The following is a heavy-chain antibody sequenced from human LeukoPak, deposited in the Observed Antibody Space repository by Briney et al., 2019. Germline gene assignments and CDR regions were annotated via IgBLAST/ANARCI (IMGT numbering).Heavy chain of an antibody. J-gene: IGHJ4*02. CDR1: GYTLAELP. CDR3: THFGY. V-gene: IGHV1-24*01. CDR2: FHTEDHER. Sequence: ASVKVSCKVSGYTLAELPMHWVRLAPGKGLEWMGGFHTEDHERVYAQRFQGRIILTEDNSTDTTYMELSGLTSEDTAIYFCTHFGYWGQGTPITVSS.